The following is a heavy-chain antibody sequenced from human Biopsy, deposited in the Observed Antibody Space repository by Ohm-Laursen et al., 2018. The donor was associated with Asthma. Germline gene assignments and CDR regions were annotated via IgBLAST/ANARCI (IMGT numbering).Heavy chain of an antibody. J-gene: IGHJ3*02. CDR1: GYTFISYA. V-gene: IGHV1-3*01. Sequence: ASVKVSCKASGYTFISYAIHWVRQAPGQRLEWMGWINAGNGNTKYSQKFQGRVTITRDTSASTAYMELSSLRSEDTAVYYCAKTYYDFLTGQVNDAFATWGQGTMVTVSS. D-gene: IGHD3-9*01. CDR3: AKTYYDFLTGQVNDAFAT. CDR2: INAGNGNT.